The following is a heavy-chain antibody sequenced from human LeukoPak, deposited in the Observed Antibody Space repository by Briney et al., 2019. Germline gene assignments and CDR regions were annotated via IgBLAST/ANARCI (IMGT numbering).Heavy chain of an antibody. V-gene: IGHV4-38-2*02. CDR2: IYHSGST. Sequence: SETLSLTCTVSGYSISSGYYWGWIRQPPGKGLEWIGSIYHSGSTYYNPSLKSRVTISVDTSKSQFSLNLMSVTAADTAVYYCTRDTGTTGEVKFDPWGQGTLVTVSS. CDR1: GYSISSGYY. CDR3: TRDTGTTGEVKFDP. D-gene: IGHD4-17*01. J-gene: IGHJ5*02.